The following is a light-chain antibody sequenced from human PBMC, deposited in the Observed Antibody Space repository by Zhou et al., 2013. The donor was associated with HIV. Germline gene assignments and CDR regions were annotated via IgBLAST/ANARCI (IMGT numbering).Light chain of an antibody. CDR2: AAS. CDR1: QGISSY. CDR3: QQYHTYPWT. V-gene: IGKV1-9*01. Sequence: DIQLTQSPSFLSASVRDRVTITCRASQGISSYLAWYQQKPGKAPKLLIYAASTLQSGVPSRFSGSGSGTEFTLTISSLQPEDFATYYCQQYHTYPWTFGQGTKVEIK. J-gene: IGKJ1*01.